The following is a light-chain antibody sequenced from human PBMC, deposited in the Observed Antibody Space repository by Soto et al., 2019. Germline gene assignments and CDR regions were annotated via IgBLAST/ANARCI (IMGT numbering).Light chain of an antibody. Sequence: DVVMTQSPLSLSVTLGQPASISCRSSQGLVYSDGNTFLNWFHQRPGQSPRRLIYQVSNRDSGVPDRFRGSGSGTDYTLTISRVEADDVGTYYCVQGTHWPWTFGQGTKVEIK. CDR3: VQGTHWPWT. V-gene: IGKV2-30*01. CDR1: QGLVYSDGNTF. CDR2: QVS. J-gene: IGKJ1*01.